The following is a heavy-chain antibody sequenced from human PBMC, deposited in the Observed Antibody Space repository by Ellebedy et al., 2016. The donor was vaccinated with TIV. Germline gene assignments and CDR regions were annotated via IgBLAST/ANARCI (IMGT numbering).Heavy chain of an antibody. CDR3: ARGGSSGSSDY. CDR2: INQDGSQK. J-gene: IGHJ4*02. CDR1: AFSFSNYW. V-gene: IGHV3-7*01. Sequence: GGSLRLSCAASAFSFSNYWMTWVRQAPGKGLEWVANINQDGSQKYYLDSVEGRFTISRDNAKNSLYLQMNSLRTDDMAVYYCARGGSSGSSDYWGQGTLVTVSS. D-gene: IGHD3-10*01.